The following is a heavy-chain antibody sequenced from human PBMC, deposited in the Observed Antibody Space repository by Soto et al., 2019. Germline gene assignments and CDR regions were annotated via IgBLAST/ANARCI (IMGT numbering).Heavy chain of an antibody. CDR3: ARSYYYDSGGSLNWFDP. D-gene: IGHD3-22*01. CDR1: GFTFSSYS. V-gene: IGHV3-48*01. Sequence: GGSLRLSCAASGFTFSSYSMNWVRQAPGKGLEWVSYISSSSSTIYYADSVKGRFTISRDNAKNSLYLQMNSLRAEDTAVYYCARSYYYDSGGSLNWFDPWGQGTLVTVSS. J-gene: IGHJ5*02. CDR2: ISSSSSTI.